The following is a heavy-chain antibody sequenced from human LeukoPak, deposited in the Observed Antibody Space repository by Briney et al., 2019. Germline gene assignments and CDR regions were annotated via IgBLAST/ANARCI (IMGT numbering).Heavy chain of an antibody. Sequence: PGGSLRLSCAASGFTFSSYWMTWVRQAPGKGLEWVANINQGGSEKYYVDSVKGRFTISRDNAKNSLYLQMNSLRAEDTAVYYCARDATRGGDFDYWDQGTLVTVSS. J-gene: IGHJ4*02. CDR3: ARDATRGGDFDY. D-gene: IGHD3-16*01. CDR2: INQGGSEK. CDR1: GFTFSSYW. V-gene: IGHV3-7*01.